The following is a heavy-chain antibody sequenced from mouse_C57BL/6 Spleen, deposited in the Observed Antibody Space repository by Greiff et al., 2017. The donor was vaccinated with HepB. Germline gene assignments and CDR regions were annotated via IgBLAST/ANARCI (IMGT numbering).Heavy chain of an antibody. V-gene: IGHV1-15*01. CDR3: TSNWTFAD. J-gene: IGHJ3*01. CDR1: GYTFTDYE. Sequence: QVQLQQSGAELVRPGASVTLSCKASGYTFTDYEMHWVKQTPVHGLEWIGAIDPDTGGTAYNQKFKGKAILTADKPSSTAYMELRSLTSEDSAVYYCTSNWTFADWGQGTLVTVSA. D-gene: IGHD4-1*01. CDR2: IDPDTGGT.